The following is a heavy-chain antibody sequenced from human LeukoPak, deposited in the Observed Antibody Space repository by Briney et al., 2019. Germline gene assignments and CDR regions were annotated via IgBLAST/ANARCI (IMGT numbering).Heavy chain of an antibody. CDR3: ARQRYYYGSGSYYMDAFDI. V-gene: IGHV5-51*01. CDR2: IYPGDSDT. D-gene: IGHD3-10*01. J-gene: IGHJ3*02. CDR1: GYSFTSYW. Sequence: GESLKISCKGSGYSFTSYWIGWVRQMPGKGLEWMGIIYPGDSDTRYSPSFQGQVTISADKSISTAYLQWSSLKASDTAMYYCARQRYYYGSGSYYMDAFDIWGQGTMVTVSS.